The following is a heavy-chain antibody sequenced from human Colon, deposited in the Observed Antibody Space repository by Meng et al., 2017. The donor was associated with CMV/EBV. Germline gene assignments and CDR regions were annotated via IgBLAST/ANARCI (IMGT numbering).Heavy chain of an antibody. CDR3: ARGNGYFDY. J-gene: IGHJ4*02. CDR1: GGSFSGYY. Sequence: SETLSLTCAVYGGSFSGYYWSWIRQPPGKGLEWIGEINHSGSTNYNPSLKSRVTISVDTSKNQFSLKLSSVTAADTAVYYCARGNGYFDYWGQGTLVTSPQ. CDR2: INHSGST. V-gene: IGHV4-34*01.